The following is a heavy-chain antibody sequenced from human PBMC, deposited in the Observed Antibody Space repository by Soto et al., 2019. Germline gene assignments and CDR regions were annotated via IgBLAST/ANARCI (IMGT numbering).Heavy chain of an antibody. J-gene: IGHJ4*02. CDR1: GFTFSTYW. D-gene: IGHD1-1*01. CDR3: ARAHNWNDAYFDY. Sequence: GGSLRLSCAASGFTFSTYWMHWVRQAPGKGLEWVSSISSSSSYIYYADSVKGRFTISRDNSMNTVYLQMNSLRAEDTAVYYCARAHNWNDAYFDYWGQGTLVTVSS. CDR2: ISSSSSYI. V-gene: IGHV3-21*04.